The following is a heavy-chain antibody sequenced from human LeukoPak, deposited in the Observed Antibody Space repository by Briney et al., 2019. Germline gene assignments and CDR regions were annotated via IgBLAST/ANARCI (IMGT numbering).Heavy chain of an antibody. D-gene: IGHD5-24*01. Sequence: SETLSLTCTVSGSSISSGSYYWSWIRQPAGMGLEWIGRIYTSGSTNYNPSLKSRVTISVDTSKNQFSLKLSSVTAADTAMYYCARDHVGRDGYNPPHYWGQGTLVTVSS. CDR3: ARDHVGRDGYNPPHY. CDR1: GSSISSGSYY. J-gene: IGHJ4*02. V-gene: IGHV4-61*02. CDR2: IYTSGST.